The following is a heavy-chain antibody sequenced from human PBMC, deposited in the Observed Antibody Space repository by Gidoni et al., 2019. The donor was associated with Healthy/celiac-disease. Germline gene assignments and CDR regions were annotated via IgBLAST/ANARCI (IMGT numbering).Heavy chain of an antibody. V-gene: IGHV3-30*18. CDR1: GFTFSSYG. J-gene: IGHJ4*02. Sequence: QVQLVESGGGVVPPGGSLRLSCAASGFTFSSYGMHWVRPAPGKGLGWVEVISYDGSNKYYADSGKGRFTIARDNSKNTLYLQMNSLRAEDTAVYYCAKDVGRVVPAAPSYWGQGTLVTVSS. CDR2: ISYDGSNK. CDR3: AKDVGRVVPAAPSY. D-gene: IGHD2-2*01.